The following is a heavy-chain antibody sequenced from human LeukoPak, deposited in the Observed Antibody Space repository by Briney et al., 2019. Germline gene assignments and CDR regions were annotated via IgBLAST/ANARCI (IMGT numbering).Heavy chain of an antibody. CDR2: IKQDGSEK. Sequence: PGGSLRLSCTTSGFNFRAYWMSWVRQAPGKGLEWVANIKQDGSEKYYVDSVKGRFTISRDNAKNSLYLKMNSMRAEDTAVYYCASTVVRYCSGGSCYATPLYYFDYWGQGTLVTVSS. D-gene: IGHD2-15*01. CDR3: ASTVVRYCSGGSCYATPLYYFDY. J-gene: IGHJ4*02. V-gene: IGHV3-7*01. CDR1: GFNFRAYW.